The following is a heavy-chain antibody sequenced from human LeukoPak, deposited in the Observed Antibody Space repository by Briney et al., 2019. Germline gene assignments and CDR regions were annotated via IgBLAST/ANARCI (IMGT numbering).Heavy chain of an antibody. CDR1: GFTFDDNG. D-gene: IGHD3-10*01. CDR2: LNWNGGTT. CDR3: ATHSYYYGSGSYPHYLDY. J-gene: IGHJ4*02. V-gene: IGHV3-20*04. Sequence: GGSLRLSCAASGFTFDDNGMSWVRQAPGKGLEWVSGLNWNGGTTGYADSVKVRFTISRDNAKNFLYLQMNSLRAEDTALYYCATHSYYYGSGSYPHYLDYWGQGTLVTVSS.